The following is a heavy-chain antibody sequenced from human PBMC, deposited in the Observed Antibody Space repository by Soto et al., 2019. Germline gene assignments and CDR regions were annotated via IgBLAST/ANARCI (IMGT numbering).Heavy chain of an antibody. J-gene: IGHJ5*02. CDR2: ISYDGSNK. V-gene: IGHV3-30*18. Sequence: GGSLRLSCAASGFTFSSYGMHWVRQAPGKGLEWVAVISYDGSNKYYADSVKGRFTISRDNSKNTLYLQMNSLRAEDTAVYYCEKDGGSSSSPYNWFDPWGQGTLATV. CDR3: EKDGGSSSSPYNWFDP. D-gene: IGHD6-6*01. CDR1: GFTFSSYG.